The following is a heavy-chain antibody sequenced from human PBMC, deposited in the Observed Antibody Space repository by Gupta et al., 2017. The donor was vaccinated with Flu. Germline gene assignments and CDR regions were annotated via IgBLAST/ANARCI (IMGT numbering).Heavy chain of an antibody. CDR3: AREEVTLSSGWDPPYYYYYGMDG. V-gene: IGHV1-2*02. CDR1: GYTFTGYY. Sequence: QVQLVQSGAEVKKPGASVKVSCKASGYTFTGYYMHWVRQAPGQGLEWMGWINPNSGGTNYAQKFQGRVTMTRDTSISTAYMELSRLRSDDTAVYYCAREEVTLSSGWDPPYYYYYGMDGGPRDHGHRLL. D-gene: IGHD6-19*01. J-gene: IGHJ6*02. CDR2: INPNSGGT.